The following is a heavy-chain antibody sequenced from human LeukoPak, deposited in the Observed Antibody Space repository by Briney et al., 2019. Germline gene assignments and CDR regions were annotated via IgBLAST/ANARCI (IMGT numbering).Heavy chain of an antibody. CDR2: IYRNADGGTT. J-gene: IGHJ6*02. CDR3: TTDSYCSTTTCYASSNYRYGLDA. CDR1: GFTFSNAW. Sequence: GGSLRLSCAASGFTFSNAWMTWVRQDPGKGLEWVGRIYRNADGGTTDYAAPVKGRFTISRDDSKNTLYLQMNSLKTEDTAVYYCTTDSYCSTTTCYASSNYRYGLDAWGQGTSVTVSS. V-gene: IGHV3-15*05. D-gene: IGHD2-2*01.